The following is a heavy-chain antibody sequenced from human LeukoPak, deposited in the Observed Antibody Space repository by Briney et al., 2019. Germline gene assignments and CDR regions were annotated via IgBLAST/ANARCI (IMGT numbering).Heavy chain of an antibody. CDR2: ISAYNGNT. CDR1: GHTFTSYG. J-gene: IGHJ4*02. Sequence: ASVKVSCKASGHTFTSYGISWVRQAPGQGLEWMGWISAYNGNTNYAQKLQGRVTMTTDTSTSTAYMELRSLRSDDTAVYYCARGRYFDWLLGDYFDYWGQGTLVTVSS. CDR3: ARGRYFDWLLGDYFDY. D-gene: IGHD3-9*01. V-gene: IGHV1-18*01.